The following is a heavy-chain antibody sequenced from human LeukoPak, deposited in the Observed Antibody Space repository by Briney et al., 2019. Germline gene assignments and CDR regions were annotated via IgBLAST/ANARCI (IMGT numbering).Heavy chain of an antibody. V-gene: IGHV3-21*01. CDR2: ISSSSSYI. Sequence: PGGSLRLSCAASGFTFSSYSMNWVRQAPGKGLEWVSSISSSSSYIYYADSVKGRFTISRDNAKNSLYLQMNSLRAEDTAVYYCARDGGVDVLRFLEWLLSPFDYWGQGTLVTVSS. D-gene: IGHD3-3*01. CDR3: ARDGGVDVLRFLEWLLSPFDY. CDR1: GFTFSSYS. J-gene: IGHJ4*02.